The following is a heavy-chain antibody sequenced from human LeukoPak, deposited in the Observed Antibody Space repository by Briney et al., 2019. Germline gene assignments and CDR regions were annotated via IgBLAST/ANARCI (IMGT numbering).Heavy chain of an antibody. CDR2: IRSKAYGGTT. CDR1: GFTFGDYA. CDR3: SLPRGYYYCGMDV. Sequence: GGSLRLSCTASGFTFGDYAMSWVRQAPGKGLEWVGFIRSKAYGGTTEHAASVKGRFTISRDDSISIAYLQVNSLKTEDTAVYYCSLPRGYYYCGMDVWGKGTTVTVSS. J-gene: IGHJ6*04. V-gene: IGHV3-49*04.